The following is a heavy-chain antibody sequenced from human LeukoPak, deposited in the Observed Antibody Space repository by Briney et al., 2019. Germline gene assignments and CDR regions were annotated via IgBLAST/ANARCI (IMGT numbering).Heavy chain of an antibody. CDR3: ARDSSYYYYGMDV. CDR2: ISYDGSNK. V-gene: IGHV3-30-3*01. D-gene: IGHD2/OR15-2a*01. CDR1: GFTFSSYA. Sequence: GGSLRLPCAASGFTFSSYAMHWVRQAPGKGLEWVAVISYDGSNKYYADSVKGRFTISRDNSKNTLYLQMNSLRAEDTAVYYCARDSSYYYYGMDVWGQGTTVTVSS. J-gene: IGHJ6*02.